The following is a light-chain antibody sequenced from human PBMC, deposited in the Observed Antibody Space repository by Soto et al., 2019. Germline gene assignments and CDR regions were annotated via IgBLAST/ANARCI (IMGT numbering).Light chain of an antibody. CDR1: QSVSSSS. CDR2: GAS. CDR3: QQYGNSLWT. Sequence: EIVLTQSPGTLSLSPGERATLSCRASQSVSSSSLAWYQQKPGQAPRLLIYGASGRTTGIPDRFSGSGSETDFTLTISRLEPEDFAVYYCQQYGNSLWTFGQGTKVEVK. V-gene: IGKV3-20*01. J-gene: IGKJ1*01.